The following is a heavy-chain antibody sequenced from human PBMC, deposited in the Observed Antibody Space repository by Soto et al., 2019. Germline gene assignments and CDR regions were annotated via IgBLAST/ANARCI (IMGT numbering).Heavy chain of an antibody. CDR1: GFTVSGSY. Sequence: EVQLVESGGGLVQPGGSLRLSCAAFGFTVSGSYMTWVRQATGKGLEWVSVMYSGGSTYYADSVKGRFTVSRDTSKNTLYLQMNNLRAEDTAVYYCTRDSSPTVTADSWGQGTLVTVSS. CDR2: MYSGGST. D-gene: IGHD4-17*01. V-gene: IGHV3-66*01. J-gene: IGHJ4*02. CDR3: TRDSSPTVTADS.